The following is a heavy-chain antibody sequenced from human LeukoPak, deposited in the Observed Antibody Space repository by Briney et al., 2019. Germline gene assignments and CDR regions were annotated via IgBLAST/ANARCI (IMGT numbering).Heavy chain of an antibody. D-gene: IGHD3-9*01. J-gene: IGHJ4*02. Sequence: ASVKVSCKASGYTFTSYYMLWVRQAPARGLEWMEIINPIGCSTSYAQKVQGRVTMTKDTSTSTDYMELSSLRSEDTAVYYCVRADILTGYCFDYWDQGTLVTVSS. CDR3: VRADILTGYCFDY. CDR2: INPIGCST. V-gene: IGHV1-46*01. CDR1: GYTFTSYY.